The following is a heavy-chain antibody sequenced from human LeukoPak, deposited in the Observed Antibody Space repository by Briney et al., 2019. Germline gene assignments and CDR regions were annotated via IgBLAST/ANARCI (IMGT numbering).Heavy chain of an antibody. Sequence: TTSQTLSLTCTVSGGSISSGGYYWSWIRQHPGKGLEWIGYIYYSGSTYYNPSLKSRVTISVDTSKNQFSLKLSSVTAADTAVYYCAREGSEWSDAFDIWGQETMVTVSS. CDR1: GGSISSGGYY. CDR2: IYYSGST. V-gene: IGHV4-31*03. CDR3: AREGSEWSDAFDI. D-gene: IGHD3-3*01. J-gene: IGHJ3*02.